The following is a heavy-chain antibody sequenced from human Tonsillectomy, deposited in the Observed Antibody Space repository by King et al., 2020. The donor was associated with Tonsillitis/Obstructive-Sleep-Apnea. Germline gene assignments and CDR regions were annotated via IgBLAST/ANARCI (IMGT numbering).Heavy chain of an antibody. J-gene: IGHJ4*02. D-gene: IGHD3-10*01. Sequence: QLVESGGGLVKPGGSLRLSCAASGFTFSGFYMSWIRQAPGKGLEWVSYISSSSSYTSYADSVKGRFTISRDNAKNSLYLQMNSLRAEDTAVYYCARDPTDYYASGNYYFDYWGQGTLVTVSS. CDR3: ARDPTDYYASGNYYFDY. CDR1: GFTFSGFY. V-gene: IGHV3-11*05. CDR2: ISSSSSYT.